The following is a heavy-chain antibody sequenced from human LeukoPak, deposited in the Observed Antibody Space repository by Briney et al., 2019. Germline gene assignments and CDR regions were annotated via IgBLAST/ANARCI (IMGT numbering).Heavy chain of an antibody. CDR2: ISSSGSTI. D-gene: IGHD6-13*01. CDR3: ARRSRSTWNWGYYYYGMDV. J-gene: IGHJ6*02. Sequence: GVSLRLSCAASGFTFSDYYMSWTRQSPGKGLEWVSYISSSGSTIYYADSVKGRFTISRDNAEKSLYLQMNSLRAEDTAVYYCARRSRSTWNWGYYYYGMDVWGQGTTVTVSS. V-gene: IGHV3-11*01. CDR1: GFTFSDYY.